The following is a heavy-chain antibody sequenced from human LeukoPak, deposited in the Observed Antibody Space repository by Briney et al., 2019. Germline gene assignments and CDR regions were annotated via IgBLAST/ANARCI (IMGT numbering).Heavy chain of an antibody. CDR3: AREKHSSEFDY. J-gene: IGHJ4*02. CDR1: GFTFSSYA. V-gene: IGHV3-30-3*01. D-gene: IGHD6-25*01. CDR2: ISYDGSNK. Sequence: QSGGSLRLSCAASGFTFSSYAMSWVRQAPGKGLEWVVVISYDGSNKYYADSVKGRFTISRDNSKNTLYLQMNSLRAEDTAVYYCAREKHSSEFDYWGQGTLVTVSS.